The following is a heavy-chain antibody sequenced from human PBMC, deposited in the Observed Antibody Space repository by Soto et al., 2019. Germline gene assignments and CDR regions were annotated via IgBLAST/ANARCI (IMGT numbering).Heavy chain of an antibody. CDR3: TVVVTARDAFDI. J-gene: IGHJ3*02. V-gene: IGHV3-49*04. Sequence: PGGSLRLSCTASGFTFGDYAMSWVRQAPGKGLERVGFIRSKAYGGTTEYAASVKGRFTISRDDSKSIAYLQMNSLKTEDTAVYYCTVVVTARDAFDIWGQGTMVTVSS. CDR2: IRSKAYGGTT. D-gene: IGHD2-21*02. CDR1: GFTFGDYA.